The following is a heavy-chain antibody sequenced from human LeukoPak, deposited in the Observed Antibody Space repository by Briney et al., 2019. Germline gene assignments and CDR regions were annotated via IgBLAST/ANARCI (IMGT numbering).Heavy chain of an antibody. V-gene: IGHV4-59*08. CDR2: IYYSGST. J-gene: IGHJ2*01. CDR3: ARGTGGRWYFDL. D-gene: IGHD7-27*01. CDR1: GGSISSYY. Sequence: SETLSLTCTVSGGSISSYYWSWIRHPPGKGLEWIGYIYYSGSTNYNPSLKSRVTISVDTSKNHFSLNLISVTAADTAVYYCARGTGGRWYFDLWGRGTLVTVSS.